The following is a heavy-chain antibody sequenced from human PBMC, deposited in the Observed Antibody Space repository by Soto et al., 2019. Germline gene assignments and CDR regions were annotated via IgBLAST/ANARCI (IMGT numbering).Heavy chain of an antibody. CDR1: GGTFSSYA. Sequence: QVQLVQSGAEVKKPGSSVKVSCKASGGTFSSYAISWVRQAPGQGLEWMGGIIPIFGTANDAQKFQGRVTITADESTSTAYMELSNLRSEDTAVYYCARGEHSSSWYYFDYWGQGTLVTVSS. CDR3: ARGEHSSSWYYFDY. V-gene: IGHV1-69*01. CDR2: IIPIFGTA. J-gene: IGHJ4*02. D-gene: IGHD6-13*01.